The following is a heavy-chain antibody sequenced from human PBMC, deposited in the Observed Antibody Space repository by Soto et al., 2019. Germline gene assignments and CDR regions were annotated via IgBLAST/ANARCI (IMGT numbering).Heavy chain of an antibody. CDR1: GYTFTSYG. CDR2: ISAYNGNT. V-gene: IGHV1-18*04. CDR3: ARDRGVSSGWYSGFDY. J-gene: IGHJ4*02. D-gene: IGHD6-19*01. Sequence: ASVKVSCKASGYTFTSYGISWVRQAPGQGLEWMGWISAYNGNTNYAQKLQGRVTMTTDTSTGTAYMELRSLRSDDTAVYYCARDRGVSSGWYSGFDYWGQGTLVTVSS.